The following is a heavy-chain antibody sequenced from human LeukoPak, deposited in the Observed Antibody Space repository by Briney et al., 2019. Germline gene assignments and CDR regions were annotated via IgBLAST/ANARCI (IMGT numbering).Heavy chain of an antibody. CDR3: ARMRPLWFGEVNGGLDY. CDR1: GYTFTGYY. D-gene: IGHD3-10*01. J-gene: IGHJ4*02. Sequence: ASVKVSCKASGYTFTGYYMHWVRQAPGQGLEWMGWINPNSGGTNYAQKFQGRVTMTRDTSISTAYMELSRLRSDDTAVYYCARMRPLWFGEVNGGLDYWGQGTLVTVSS. V-gene: IGHV1-2*02. CDR2: INPNSGGT.